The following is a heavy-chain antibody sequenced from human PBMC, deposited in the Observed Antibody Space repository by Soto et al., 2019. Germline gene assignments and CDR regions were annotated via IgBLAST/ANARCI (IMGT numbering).Heavy chain of an antibody. CDR1: XFTXXXYA. J-gene: IGHJ3*02. CDR2: ISGSGGTA. Sequence: EVQLLDSGGGLVQPGGSLRLSCAASXFTXXXYAMTXVRQAPGKGLEWVSTISGSGGTAYYADSVKGRFTFSRDNSKNTLYLQMNSLRAEDTAVYYXAKGXSXGWXDAFDIWGQGTMVTVSS. CDR3: AKGXSXGWXDAFDI. V-gene: IGHV3-23*01.